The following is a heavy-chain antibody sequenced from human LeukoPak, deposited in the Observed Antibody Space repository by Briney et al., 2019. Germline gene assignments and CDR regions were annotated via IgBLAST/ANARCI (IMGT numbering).Heavy chain of an antibody. Sequence: GGSLRLSCAASGFTFSSYTVTWVRQAPGKGLEWVSCISSSSSYMYYGDTLKGRFTISRDNAKNSLYLQMDDLRAEDTAMYYCARALTPASGWLGSWGQGTLVTVSS. CDR3: ARALTPASGWLGS. CDR1: GFTFSSYT. CDR2: ISSSSSYM. D-gene: IGHD6-19*01. J-gene: IGHJ5*01. V-gene: IGHV3-21*01.